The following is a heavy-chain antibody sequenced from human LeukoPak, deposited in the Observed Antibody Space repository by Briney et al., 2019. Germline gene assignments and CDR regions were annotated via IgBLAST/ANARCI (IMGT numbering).Heavy chain of an antibody. Sequence: GRSLRLFCAASGFTFSSYGMHWVRQAPGKGLEWVAVIWYDGSNKYYADSVKGRFTISRDNSKNTLYLQMNSLRAEDTAVYYCARDCGGGSCDAFDIWGQGTMVTVSS. CDR2: IWYDGSNK. D-gene: IGHD2-15*01. CDR3: ARDCGGGSCDAFDI. CDR1: GFTFSSYG. V-gene: IGHV3-33*01. J-gene: IGHJ3*02.